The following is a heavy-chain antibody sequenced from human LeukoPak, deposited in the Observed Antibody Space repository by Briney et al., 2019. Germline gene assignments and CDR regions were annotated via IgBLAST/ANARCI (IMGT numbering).Heavy chain of an antibody. V-gene: IGHV3-23*01. CDR2: ISDTGATT. D-gene: IGHD2-8*01. CDR3: AKDTSIGRYCTNGVCSPFDY. Sequence: GGCLSLACAGSGFTFSSYAMSWVRQAPGKGLEWVSAISDTGATTYDADSVKGRFTISRDNSRSTLYLQMNSLRAEDTALYYCAKDTSIGRYCTNGVCSPFDYWGQGTLATVSS. CDR1: GFTFSSYA. J-gene: IGHJ4*02.